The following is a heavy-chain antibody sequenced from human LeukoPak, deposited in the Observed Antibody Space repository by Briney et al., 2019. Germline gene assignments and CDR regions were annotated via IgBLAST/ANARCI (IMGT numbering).Heavy chain of an antibody. CDR1: GGTFSSYA. J-gene: IGHJ4*02. CDR3: ARSRAVLSVSGIADLHYFDY. Sequence: RASVKVSCKASGGTFSSYAISWVRQAPGQGLEWMGGIIPIFGTANYAQKFQGRVTITTDESTSTAYMELSSLRSEDTAVYYCARSRAVLSVSGIADLHYFDYWGQGTLVTVSS. D-gene: IGHD6-13*01. V-gene: IGHV1-69*05. CDR2: IIPIFGTA.